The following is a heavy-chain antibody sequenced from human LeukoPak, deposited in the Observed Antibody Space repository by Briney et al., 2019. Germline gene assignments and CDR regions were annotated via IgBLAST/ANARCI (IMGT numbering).Heavy chain of an antibody. CDR3: ATAGVAVAGTPDY. Sequence: ASVKVSCKVSGYTLAELSMHWVRQAPGKGLEWMGRFDPEDGETIYAQKFQGRVTMTEDTSTNTAYMELSSLRSEDTAVYYCATAGVAVAGTPDYWGQGTLVTVSS. J-gene: IGHJ4*02. V-gene: IGHV1-24*01. CDR2: FDPEDGET. D-gene: IGHD6-19*01. CDR1: GYTLAELS.